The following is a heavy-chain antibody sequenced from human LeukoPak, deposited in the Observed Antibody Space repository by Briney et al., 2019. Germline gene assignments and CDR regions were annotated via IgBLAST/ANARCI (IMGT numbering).Heavy chain of an antibody. CDR2: IYYSGST. Sequence: PSETLSLTCIVSGGSISSADYYWSWIRQSPGKGLEWIGSIYYSGSTYYNPSLKSRVTISVDTSKNQFSLKLSSVTAADTAVYYCARHQHIEYDYGDYEEDAFDIWGQGTMVTVSS. J-gene: IGHJ3*02. CDR1: GGSISSADYY. D-gene: IGHD4-17*01. V-gene: IGHV4-39*07. CDR3: ARHQHIEYDYGDYEEDAFDI.